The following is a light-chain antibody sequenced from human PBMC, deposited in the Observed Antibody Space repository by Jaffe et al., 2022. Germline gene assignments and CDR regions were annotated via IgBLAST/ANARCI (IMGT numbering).Light chain of an antibody. CDR3: NSYTSGSTQV. V-gene: IGLV2-14*01. Sequence: QSALTQPASVSGSPGQSITISCTGTNSDVGGYNYVSWYQQHPGKAPQLMIFEVSNRPSGVSNRFSGSKSGNTASLTISGLQAEDEADYYCNSYTSGSTQVFGTGTKVTVL. CDR2: EVS. CDR1: NSDVGGYNY. J-gene: IGLJ1*01.